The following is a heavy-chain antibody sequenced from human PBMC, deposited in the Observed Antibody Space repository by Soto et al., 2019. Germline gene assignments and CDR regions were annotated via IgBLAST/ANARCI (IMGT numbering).Heavy chain of an antibody. CDR3: ARVPMWYDFWRRYYYYGMDV. D-gene: IGHD3-3*01. J-gene: IGHJ6*02. CDR1: GGSFSGYY. Sequence: SETLSLTFAVYGGSFSGYYWSWIRQPPGKGLEWIGEINHSGSTNYNPSLKSRVTISVDTSKNQFSLKLSSVTAADTAVYYCARVPMWYDFWRRYYYYGMDVWGQGTTVTVSS. V-gene: IGHV4-34*01. CDR2: INHSGST.